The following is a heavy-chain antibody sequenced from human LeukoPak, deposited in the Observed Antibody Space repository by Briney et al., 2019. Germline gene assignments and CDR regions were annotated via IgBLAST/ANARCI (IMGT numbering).Heavy chain of an antibody. Sequence: ASVKVSCKASGYTFTGYYMHWVRQAPGQGLEWMGWINPNSGGTNYAQKFQGRVTMTRDTSISTAYMELSRLRSDGTAVYYCARVRPGKEWLVPFDYWGQGTLVTVSS. J-gene: IGHJ4*02. CDR1: GYTFTGYY. D-gene: IGHD6-19*01. CDR3: ARVRPGKEWLVPFDY. V-gene: IGHV1-2*02. CDR2: INPNSGGT.